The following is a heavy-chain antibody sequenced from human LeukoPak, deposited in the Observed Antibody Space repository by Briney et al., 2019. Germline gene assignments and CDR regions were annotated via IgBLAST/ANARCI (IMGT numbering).Heavy chain of an antibody. D-gene: IGHD3-22*01. CDR3: AMDPPYDSSGYYYGVGLDDAFDI. CDR2: IIPIFGTA. CDR1: GGTFSSYA. V-gene: IGHV1-69*01. Sequence: SVKVSCKASGGTFSSYAISWVRQAPGQGLEWMGGIIPIFGTANYAQKFQGRVTITADESTSTAYMELSSLRSEDTAVYYCAMDPPYDSSGYYYGVGLDDAFDIWGQGTMVTVSS. J-gene: IGHJ3*02.